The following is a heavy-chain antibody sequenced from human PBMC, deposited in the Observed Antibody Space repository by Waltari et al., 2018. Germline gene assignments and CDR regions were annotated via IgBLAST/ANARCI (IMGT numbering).Heavy chain of an antibody. CDR1: GFTFSSYA. CDR3: AKGEWLRWGIVVVTPFDY. Sequence: EVQLLESGGGLVQPGGSLRLSCAASGFTFSSYAMSWVRQAPGRGLEWVSAISGSGGSTYYADSVKGRFTISRDNSKNTLYLQMNSLRAEDTAVYYCAKGEWLRWGIVVVTPFDYWGQGTLVTVSS. J-gene: IGHJ4*02. V-gene: IGHV3-23*01. CDR2: ISGSGGST. D-gene: IGHD3-22*01.